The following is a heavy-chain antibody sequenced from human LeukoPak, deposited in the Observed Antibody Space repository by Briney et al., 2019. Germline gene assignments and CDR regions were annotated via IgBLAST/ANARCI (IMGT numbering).Heavy chain of an antibody. V-gene: IGHV4-59*08. Sequence: PSETLSLTCTVSGGSISSYSWNWVRQPPGKGLEWIGYIYYSGSTNYNPSPKSRVTISVDTSKGHFSLNLRSVTAADTAIYYCARQHDSGWAGFGYWGLGTLVTVSS. CDR3: ARQHDSGWAGFGY. J-gene: IGHJ4*02. D-gene: IGHD6-19*01. CDR1: GGSISSYS. CDR2: IYYSGST.